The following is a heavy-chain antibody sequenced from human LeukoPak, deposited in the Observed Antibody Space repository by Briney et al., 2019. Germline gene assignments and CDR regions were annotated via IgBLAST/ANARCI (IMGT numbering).Heavy chain of an antibody. J-gene: IGHJ4*02. CDR1: GFTFTSHW. D-gene: IGHD3-10*01. CDR3: ARASTRSGTTYYFDY. Sequence: GGSLRLSCAASGFTFTSHWMSWVRQAPGKGLEWVANINEDESEKYYVDSVKGRFTVSRDNARSSLFLQMNSLSAEDTAVYFCARASTRSGTTYYFDYWGQGTLVTVSS. V-gene: IGHV3-7*01. CDR2: INEDESEK.